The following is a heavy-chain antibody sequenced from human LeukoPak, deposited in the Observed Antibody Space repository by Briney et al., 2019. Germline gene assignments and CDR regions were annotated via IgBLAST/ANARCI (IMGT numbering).Heavy chain of an antibody. CDR2: ISSSGSSI. CDR3: ARRIYGSGTNWFDP. D-gene: IGHD3-10*01. CDR1: GFTFSSYE. J-gene: IGHJ5*02. Sequence: GGSLGLSCAASGFTFSSYEMNWVRQAPGKGLEWVSSISSSGSSIYYADSVKGRFTISRDNAKNSLYLQMNSLRAEDTAVYYCARRIYGSGTNWFDPWGQGTLVTVSS. V-gene: IGHV3-48*03.